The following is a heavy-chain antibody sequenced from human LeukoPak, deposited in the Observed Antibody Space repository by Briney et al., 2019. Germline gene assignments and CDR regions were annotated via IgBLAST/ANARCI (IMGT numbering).Heavy chain of an antibody. J-gene: IGHJ6*02. V-gene: IGHV3-11*01. CDR3: ARGHYGMDV. CDR1: GFTFENHY. CDR2: IHPSGDSV. Sequence: PGGSLRLSCAASGFTFENHYMSWVRQAPGKGLEWISYIHPSGDSVYYADSVKGRFTISRDSAKTSLNLQMNSLRVEDTAMYYCARGHYGMDVWGQGTTVIVS.